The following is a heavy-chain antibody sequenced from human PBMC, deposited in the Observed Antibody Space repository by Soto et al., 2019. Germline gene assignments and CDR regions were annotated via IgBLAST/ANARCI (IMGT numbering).Heavy chain of an antibody. CDR1: GYTFTGYY. CDR2: INPNSGGT. Sequence: ASVKVSCKASGYTFTGYYMHWVRQAPVQGLEWMGWINPNSGGTNYAQKFQGRVTMTRDTSISTAYMELSRLRSDDTAVYYCAIRYYYDSGFDYWGQGTLVTVSS. V-gene: IGHV1-2*02. CDR3: AIRYYYDSGFDY. D-gene: IGHD3-22*01. J-gene: IGHJ4*02.